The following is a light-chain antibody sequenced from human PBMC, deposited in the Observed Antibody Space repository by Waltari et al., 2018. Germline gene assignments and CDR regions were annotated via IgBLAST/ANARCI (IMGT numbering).Light chain of an antibody. Sequence: QSVLTQSPSVSGAPGQRVTISCTGSSSNIGAGFDVHWYQQLPGTAPKLLIFGNNNRPSGVPDRFSGSKSGTSASLAITGLQAEDEADYYCQSYDSSLFVVFGGGTKLTVL. CDR3: QSYDSSLFVV. CDR1: SSNIGAGFD. V-gene: IGLV1-40*01. CDR2: GNN. J-gene: IGLJ2*01.